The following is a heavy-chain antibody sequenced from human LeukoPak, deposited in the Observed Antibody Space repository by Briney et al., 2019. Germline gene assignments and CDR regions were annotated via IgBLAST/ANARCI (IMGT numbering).Heavy chain of an antibody. CDR3: ARRVGATPEFDY. V-gene: IGHV4-61*01. CDR1: GGSVSSGSYY. D-gene: IGHD1-26*01. Sequence: PSETLSLTCTVSGGSVSSGSYYWSWIRQPPGMGLEWIGYIYYSGSTNYNPSLKSRVTISSDTSKNQLSLKLSSVTAADTAVYYCARRVGATPEFDYWGRGTLVTVSS. J-gene: IGHJ4*02. CDR2: IYYSGST.